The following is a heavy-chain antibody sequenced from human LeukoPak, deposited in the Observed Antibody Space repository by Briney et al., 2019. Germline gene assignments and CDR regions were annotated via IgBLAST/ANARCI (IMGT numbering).Heavy chain of an antibody. J-gene: IGHJ4*02. Sequence: ASVKVSCKASGYTFTSYDINWVRQATGQGLEWMGWINPNSGGTNYAQKFQGRVTMTRDTSISTAYMELSRLRSDDTAVYYCAGYSSGWYGFDYWGQGTLVTVSS. V-gene: IGHV1-2*02. CDR3: AGYSSGWYGFDY. CDR2: INPNSGGT. D-gene: IGHD6-19*01. CDR1: GYTFTSYD.